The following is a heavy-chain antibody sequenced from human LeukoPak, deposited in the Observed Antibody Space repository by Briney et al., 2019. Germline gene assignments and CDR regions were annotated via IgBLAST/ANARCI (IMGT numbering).Heavy chain of an antibody. CDR3: ARHPAGVVDYFDY. Sequence: ESLKISCKGSGYSFTSYWIGWVRQMPGKGLEWMGIIYPGDSDTRYSPSFQGQVTVSADKSINTAYLQWSSLKASDAAMYYCARHPAGVVDYFDYWGQGTPVTVSS. V-gene: IGHV5-51*01. CDR1: GYSFTSYW. D-gene: IGHD2-15*01. J-gene: IGHJ4*02. CDR2: IYPGDSDT.